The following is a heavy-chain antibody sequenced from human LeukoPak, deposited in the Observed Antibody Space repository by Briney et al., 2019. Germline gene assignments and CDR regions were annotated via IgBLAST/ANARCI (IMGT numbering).Heavy chain of an antibody. J-gene: IGHJ3*02. CDR2: ISAYNGKT. CDR1: GYTFTNYG. V-gene: IGHV1-18*01. Sequence: ASVKVSCKASGYTFTNYGVSWVRQAPGQGLEWMGWISAYNGKTNYAQRLQGRVTMTTDTSTSTAYMELRGLRSDDTAIYYCARGGSIADAFDMWDQGTMVTVSS. CDR3: ARGGSIADAFDM. D-gene: IGHD3-10*01.